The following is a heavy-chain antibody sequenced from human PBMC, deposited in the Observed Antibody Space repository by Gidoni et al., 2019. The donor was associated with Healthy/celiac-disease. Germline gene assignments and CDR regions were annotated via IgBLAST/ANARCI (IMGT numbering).Heavy chain of an antibody. CDR2: IIPIFGTA. CDR3: ARAPEGAAAGIYYYYGMDV. Sequence: QLLQSGAEVKKPASSVKVSSKASGSTISSSASSWVRQAPGQGLEWMGGIIPIFGTANYAQKFQGRVTITADESTSTAYMELSSLRSEDTAVYYCARAPEGAAAGIYYYYGMDVWGQGTTVTVSS. CDR1: GSTISSSA. J-gene: IGHJ6*02. D-gene: IGHD6-13*01. V-gene: IGHV1-69*01.